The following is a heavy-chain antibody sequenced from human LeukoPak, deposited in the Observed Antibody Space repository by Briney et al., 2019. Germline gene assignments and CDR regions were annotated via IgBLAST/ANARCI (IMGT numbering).Heavy chain of an antibody. J-gene: IGHJ4*02. CDR3: ARVISYYYDSSGYWEGYFDY. CDR1: GYTFTGYY. Sequence: ASVKVSCKASGYTFTGYYMHWVRQAPGQGLEWMGWINPNSGGTNYAQKFQGRVTMTRDTSNSTAYMELSRLRSDDTAVYYSARVISYYYDSSGYWEGYFDYWGQGTLVTVSS. D-gene: IGHD3-22*01. CDR2: INPNSGGT. V-gene: IGHV1-2*02.